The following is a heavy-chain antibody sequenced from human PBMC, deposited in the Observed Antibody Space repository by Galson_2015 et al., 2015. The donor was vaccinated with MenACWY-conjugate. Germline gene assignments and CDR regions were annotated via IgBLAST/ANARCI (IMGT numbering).Heavy chain of an antibody. CDR3: ARDIPYGDYKPTEDAFDI. J-gene: IGHJ3*02. Sequence: SLRLSCAASGFTFSSYDMNWVRQAPGKGLEWVAVISYDGSNKYYADSVKGRFTISRDNSKNTLYLQMNSLRAEETAVYYCARDIPYGDYKPTEDAFDIWGQGTMVTVSS. D-gene: IGHD4-17*01. CDR1: GFTFSSYD. CDR2: ISYDGSNK. V-gene: IGHV3-30-3*01.